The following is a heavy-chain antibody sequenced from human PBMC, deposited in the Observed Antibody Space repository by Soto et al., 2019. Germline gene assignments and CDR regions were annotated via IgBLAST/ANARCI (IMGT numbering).Heavy chain of an antibody. Sequence: GGSLRLSCAASGFIFSNYAMSWVRQAPEKGLEWVSVLSNSGGSTYYADSVKGRFTISRDNSKNTLYLQMNSLGAEDTATYFCAKDVEWLRPYYYYGMDVRGQGTTVTVSS. D-gene: IGHD5-12*01. CDR3: AKDVEWLRPYYYYGMDV. V-gene: IGHV3-23*01. CDR1: GFIFSNYA. CDR2: LSNSGGST. J-gene: IGHJ6*02.